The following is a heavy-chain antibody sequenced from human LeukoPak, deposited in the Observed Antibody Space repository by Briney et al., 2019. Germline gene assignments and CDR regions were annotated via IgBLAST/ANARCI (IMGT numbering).Heavy chain of an antibody. V-gene: IGHV4-4*02. J-gene: IGHJ6*03. CDR3: ATHSPEWRYSGYYNYYYMDV. CDR1: GGSISSSNW. CDR2: IYHSGST. D-gene: IGHD5-12*01. Sequence: PSETLSLTCAVSGGSISSSNWWSWVRQPPGKGLEWIGEIYHSGSTNYNPSLKSRVTISVDKSKNQFSLKLSSVTAADTAVYFCATHSPEWRYSGYYNYYYMDVWGNGTTVTVSS.